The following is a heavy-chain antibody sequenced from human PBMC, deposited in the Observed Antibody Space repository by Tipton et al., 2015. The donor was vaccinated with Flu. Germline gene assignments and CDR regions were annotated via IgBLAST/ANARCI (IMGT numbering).Heavy chain of an antibody. CDR2: ISSSSSYI. CDR1: GFTFSSYS. CDR3: ARGLRFLEGQEYGMDV. D-gene: IGHD3-3*01. V-gene: IGHV3-21*01. Sequence: SLRLSCAASGFTFSSYSMNWVRQAPGKGLEWVSSISSSSSYIYYADSVKGRFTISRDNAKNSLYLQMNSLRAEDTAVYYCARGLRFLEGQEYGMDVWGQGTTVTVSS. J-gene: IGHJ6*02.